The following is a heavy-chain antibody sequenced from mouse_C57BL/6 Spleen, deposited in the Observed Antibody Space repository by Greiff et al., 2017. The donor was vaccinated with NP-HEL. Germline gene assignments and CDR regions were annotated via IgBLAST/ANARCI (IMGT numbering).Heavy chain of an antibody. J-gene: IGHJ4*01. CDR2: IYPGSGST. CDR3: ARSGGYYYGSSYGYAMDY. V-gene: IGHV1-55*01. CDR1: GYTFTSYW. Sequence: QVQLQQSGAELVKPGASVKMSCKASGYTFTSYWITWVKQRPGQGLAWIGDIYPGSGSTNYNEKFKSKATLTVDTSSSTAYMQLSSLTSEDSAVYYCARSGGYYYGSSYGYAMDYWGQGTSVTVSS. D-gene: IGHD1-1*01.